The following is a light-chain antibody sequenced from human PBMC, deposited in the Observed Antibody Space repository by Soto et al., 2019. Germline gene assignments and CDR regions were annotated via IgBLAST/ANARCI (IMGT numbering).Light chain of an antibody. CDR2: DAS. Sequence: EIVLTQSPATLSLSPGERATLSCRASQSVSSYLAWFQHKPGQAPRLLIYDASIRATGSPARFSSSGSGTDFTLTISSLEPEDFAVYYCQQRSNWPRTFGQGTKLEIK. CDR1: QSVSSY. J-gene: IGKJ2*01. V-gene: IGKV3-11*01. CDR3: QQRSNWPRT.